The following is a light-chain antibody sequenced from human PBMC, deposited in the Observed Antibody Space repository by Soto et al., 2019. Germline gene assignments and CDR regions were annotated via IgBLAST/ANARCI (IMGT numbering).Light chain of an antibody. CDR3: QQYVSSPFT. CDR2: GAS. CDR1: QSVSSSY. J-gene: IGKJ4*01. V-gene: IGKV3-20*01. Sequence: EIVLTQSPGTLSLSPGERATLSCRASQSVSSSYLAWYQQKPGQAPRLLIYGASSRATSIPDRFSGSGSGTDFTLTISRLEPEDFAVYYCQQYVSSPFTFGGGTKVEIK.